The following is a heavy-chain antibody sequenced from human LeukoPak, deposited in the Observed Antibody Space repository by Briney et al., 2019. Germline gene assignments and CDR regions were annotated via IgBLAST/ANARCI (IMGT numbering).Heavy chain of an antibody. CDR1: GYTLTAYY. CDR2: MNHHSGGT. D-gene: IGHD2-2*01. CDR3: ARAERTVSGLDV. Sequence: ASVKVSCTASGYTLTAYYIHWVRQAPGQGLEWMGWMNHHSGGTNYAQKFRARVSMTTDTTINTAYLELTGLTSDDTALYYCARAERTVSGLDVWGQGTTVTVSS. J-gene: IGHJ6*02. V-gene: IGHV1-2*02.